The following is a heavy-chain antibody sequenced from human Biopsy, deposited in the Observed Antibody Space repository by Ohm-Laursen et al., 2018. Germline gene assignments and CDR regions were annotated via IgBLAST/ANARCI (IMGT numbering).Heavy chain of an antibody. V-gene: IGHV4-31*03. CDR1: GASVKTSDCF. J-gene: IGHJ2*01. CDR2: SSYIEKT. CDR3: VREPKTVSGEAWYFDL. Sequence: TLSLTCTVSGASVKTSDCFWAWLRQRPGRGLEWIGYSSYIEKTHYNPSLRSRPAISFNTSKNLLSLQLRSVSAADTAVYYCVREPKTVSGEAWYFDLWGQGSPVTVPS. D-gene: IGHD3-10*02.